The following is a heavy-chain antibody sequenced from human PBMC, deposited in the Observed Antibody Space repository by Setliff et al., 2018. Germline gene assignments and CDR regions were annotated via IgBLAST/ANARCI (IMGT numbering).Heavy chain of an antibody. Sequence: SETLSLTCGASGGTFSDYYWTWIRQFPGTGLEWIGEINHSGSTRYNPSLKSRVKISVDTPKNQFSLDLTSVTAADAAVYYCARTGTYRYFDYWGQGALVTVSS. CDR2: INHSGST. CDR3: ARTGTYRYFDY. J-gene: IGHJ4*02. D-gene: IGHD1-1*01. V-gene: IGHV4-34*01. CDR1: GGTFSDYY.